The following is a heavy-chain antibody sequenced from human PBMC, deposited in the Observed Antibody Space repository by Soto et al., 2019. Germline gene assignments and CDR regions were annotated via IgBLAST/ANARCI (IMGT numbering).Heavy chain of an antibody. V-gene: IGHV3-11*01. D-gene: IGHD3-10*01. Sequence: PGGSLRLSCAASGFRVSDHYMTWIRQAPGKGQEWVSKISGDGTTIYYADSVKGRFTVSRDNAKNSVYLQMSSLRAEDTAVYYCASDPYYYASGFWGQGTLVTVSS. J-gene: IGHJ4*02. CDR3: ASDPYYYASGF. CDR2: ISGDGTTI. CDR1: GFRVSDHY.